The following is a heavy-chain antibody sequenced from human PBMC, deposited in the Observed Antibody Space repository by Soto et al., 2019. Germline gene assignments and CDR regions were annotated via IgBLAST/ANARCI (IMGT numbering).Heavy chain of an antibody. CDR2: IYHSGST. V-gene: IGHV4-38-2*01. Sequence: SETLYLTCAVSGYSISSGYYWGWIRQPPGKGLEWIGSIYHSGSTYYNPSLKSRVTISVDTSKNQFSLKLSSVTAADTAVYYCARHYYDSSGYSELIDYWGQGTLVTVSS. CDR3: ARHYYDSSGYSELIDY. J-gene: IGHJ4*02. CDR1: GYSISSGYY. D-gene: IGHD3-22*01.